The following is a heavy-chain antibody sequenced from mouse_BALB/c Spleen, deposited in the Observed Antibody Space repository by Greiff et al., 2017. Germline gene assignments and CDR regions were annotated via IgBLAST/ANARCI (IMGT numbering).Heavy chain of an antibody. CDR1: GYTFTSYY. V-gene: IGHV1S81*02. CDR2: INPSNGGT. D-gene: IGHD2-1*01. CDR3: TRHGNSYAMDY. J-gene: IGHJ4*01. Sequence: VQLQQSGAELVKPGASVKLSCKASGYTFTSYYMYWVKQRPGQGLEWIGEINPSNGGTNFNEKFKSKATLTVDKSSSTAYMQLSSLTSEDSAVYYCTRHGNSYAMDYWGQGTSVTVSS.